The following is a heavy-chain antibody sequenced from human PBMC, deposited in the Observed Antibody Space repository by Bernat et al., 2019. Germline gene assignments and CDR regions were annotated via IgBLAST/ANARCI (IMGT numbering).Heavy chain of an antibody. CDR2: IRYDGSNK. J-gene: IGHJ6*02. CDR3: AKDSWFAGGRIAAGRYGMDV. V-gene: IGHV3-30*02. CDR1: GFTFSSYG. Sequence: QVQLVESGGGVVQPGGSLRLSCAASGFTFSSYGMHWVRQAPGKGLEWVAFIRYDGSNKYYADSVKGRFTISRDNSKNTLYLQMNSLRAEDTAVYYCAKDSWFAGGRIAAGRYGMDVWGQGTTVTVSS. D-gene: IGHD6-6*01.